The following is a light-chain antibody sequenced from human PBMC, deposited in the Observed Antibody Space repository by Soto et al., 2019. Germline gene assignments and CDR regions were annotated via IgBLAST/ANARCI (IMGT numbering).Light chain of an antibody. Sequence: QSALTQPASVSGSPGQSITISCTGSSSDIGSYNYVSWFQQHPGKAPKLMLYEVTRRPSWVSDRFSGSKSDHTAYLTISGLQADDEADYYCIAYTTTRLWVFGGGTKVTVL. CDR1: SSDIGSYNY. J-gene: IGLJ3*02. V-gene: IGLV2-14*01. CDR2: EVT. CDR3: IAYTTTRLWV.